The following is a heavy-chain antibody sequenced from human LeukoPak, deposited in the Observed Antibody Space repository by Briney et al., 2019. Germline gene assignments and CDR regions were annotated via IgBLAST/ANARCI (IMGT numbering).Heavy chain of an antibody. D-gene: IGHD6-13*01. CDR1: GGSFSGYY. J-gene: IGHJ5*02. Sequence: SETLSLTCAVYGGSFSGYYWSWIRQPPGKGLEWIGEINHSGSTNYNPSLKSRVTISVDTSKNQFSLKLSSVTAADTAVYYCARDNSSSRPPFDNWFDPWGQGTLVTVSS. CDR3: ARDNSSSRPPFDNWFDP. V-gene: IGHV4-34*01. CDR2: INHSGST.